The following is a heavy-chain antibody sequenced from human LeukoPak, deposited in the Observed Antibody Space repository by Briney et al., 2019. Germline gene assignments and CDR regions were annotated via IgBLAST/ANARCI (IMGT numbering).Heavy chain of an antibody. J-gene: IGHJ4*02. CDR3: ARGTYYDSSAYSGVRLFDY. D-gene: IGHD3-22*01. V-gene: IGHV1-2*02. CDR2: INPDTGRT. CDR1: GYTFTSYA. Sequence: ASVKVSCKASGYTFTSYAMNWVRQAPGQGLEWMGWINPDTGRTNYAQKFQGRVTMTRDTSITTAYMELTRLTSDDTAVYSCARGTYYDSSAYSGVRLFDYWGQGTLVTVSS.